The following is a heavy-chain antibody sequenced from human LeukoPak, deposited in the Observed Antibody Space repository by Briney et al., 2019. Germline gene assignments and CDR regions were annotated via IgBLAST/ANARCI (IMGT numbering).Heavy chain of an antibody. D-gene: IGHD2-15*01. CDR2: IIPILGIA. V-gene: IGHV1-69*02. CDR3: ASRDIVVVVAATNTFNI. J-gene: IGHJ3*02. CDR1: GGTFNSYT. Sequence: GASVKVSCKASGGTFNSYTISWVRQAPGQGLEWMGRIIPILGIANYAQKFQGRVTITADKSTSTAYMELSSLRSEDTAAYYCASRDIVVVVAATNTFNIWGQGTMVTVSS.